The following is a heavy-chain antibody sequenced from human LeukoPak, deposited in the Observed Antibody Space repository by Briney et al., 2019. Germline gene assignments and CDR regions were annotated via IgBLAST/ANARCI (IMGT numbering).Heavy chain of an antibody. D-gene: IGHD1-14*01. CDR1: GGSISSYY. V-gene: IGHV4-59*01. CDR3: ARDRGKLGTFDY. Sequence: SETLSLTCTVSGGSISSYYWRWIRPPPGKGLEWIGYIYYSGSTNYNPSLKSRVTISVDTSKNQFSLKLSSVTAADTAVYYCARDRGKLGTFDYWGQGTLVTVSS. CDR2: IYYSGST. J-gene: IGHJ4*02.